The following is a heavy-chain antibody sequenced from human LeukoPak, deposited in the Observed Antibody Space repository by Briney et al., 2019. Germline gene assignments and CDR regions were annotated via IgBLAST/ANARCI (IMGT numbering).Heavy chain of an antibody. CDR1: GFTFSSHW. J-gene: IGHJ6*02. CDR2: IKQDGSEK. V-gene: IGHV3-7*01. CDR3: AREDYYYYYGMDV. Sequence: PGRSLSLSCAASGFTFSSHWMSWVRQAPGKGLEWVANIKQDGSEKYYVDSVKGRFTISRDNAKNSLYLQMNSLRAEDTAVYYCAREDYYYYYGMDVWGQGTTVTVSS.